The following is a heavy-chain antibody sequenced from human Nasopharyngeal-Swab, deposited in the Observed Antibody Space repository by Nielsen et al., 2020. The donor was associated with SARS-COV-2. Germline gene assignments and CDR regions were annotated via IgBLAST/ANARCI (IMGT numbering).Heavy chain of an antibody. CDR3: VRAYGSGGVRYYYYGMDV. CDR2: IYWDDDK. J-gene: IGHJ6*02. D-gene: IGHD3-10*01. Sequence: SGPTLVKPTQTLTLTCSFSGFSLTSSGVGVGWIRQPPGKALAWLALIYWDDDKRYSPSLKSRLTITKDTSKNQVVLTMTNMDPVDTATYYCVRAYGSGGVRYYYYGMDVWGQGTPVTVSS. CDR1: GFSLTSSGVG. V-gene: IGHV2-5*02.